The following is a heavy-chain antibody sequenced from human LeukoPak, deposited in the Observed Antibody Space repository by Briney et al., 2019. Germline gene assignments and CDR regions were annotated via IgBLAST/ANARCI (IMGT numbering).Heavy chain of an antibody. CDR1: TGSLSGYY. CDR3: ARGVDL. J-gene: IGHJ2*01. Sequence: PSETLSLTCGVSTGSLSGYYWRWIRQPPGGGLEWIGEINYSGSPNYNPSLKSRVTISGDTSKKQFSLNLTSVTAADTGVYYCARGVDLWGRGTPDTVSS. CDR2: INYSGSP. V-gene: IGHV4-34*01.